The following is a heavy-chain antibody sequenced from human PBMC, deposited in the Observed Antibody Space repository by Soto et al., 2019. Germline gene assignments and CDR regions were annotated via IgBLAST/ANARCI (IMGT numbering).Heavy chain of an antibody. Sequence: EVQLVESGGGLVQPGGSLRLSCAASGFTVSDYTMTWVRQAPGRGLEFVSHISSSGGAIFYAESVKGRFTVSRDNAKNSLYLQMNSLRDEDTAVYFCARDHGGSTWFVGVYYFFGMDVWGQGTAVTVSS. CDR3: ARDHGGSTWFVGVYYFFGMDV. J-gene: IGHJ6*02. V-gene: IGHV3-48*02. D-gene: IGHD6-13*01. CDR1: GFTVSDYT. CDR2: ISSSGGAI.